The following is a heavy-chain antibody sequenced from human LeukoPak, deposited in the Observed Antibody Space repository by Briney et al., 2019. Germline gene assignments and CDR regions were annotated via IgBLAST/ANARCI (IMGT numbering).Heavy chain of an antibody. V-gene: IGHV4-39*01. CDR3: TRHADCGDKIDY. CDR2: IHYSGST. CDR1: GGSVTSASHY. D-gene: IGHD4-23*01. Sequence: SETLSLTCTVSGGSVTSASHYWAWIRQPPGKGLEWIGSIHYSGSTYYSPSLKSRLTISGDTSKSQFSLKLTFVTAADTAVYYCTRHADCGDKIDYWGQGTLVTVSS. J-gene: IGHJ4*02.